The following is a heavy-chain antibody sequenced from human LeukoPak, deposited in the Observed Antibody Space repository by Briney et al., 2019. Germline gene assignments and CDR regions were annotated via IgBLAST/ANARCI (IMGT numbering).Heavy chain of an antibody. CDR3: ALTWGYYAFDI. Sequence: GASVKVSCKASGYTFIGYYIHWVRQAPGQGLEWMGRINPNSGGTNYAQKFQGRVTMTRDTSISTAYMELSRLRSDDTAVYYCALTWGYYAFDIWGQWTMVTVSS. D-gene: IGHD7-27*01. CDR2: INPNSGGT. V-gene: IGHV1-2*06. CDR1: GYTFIGYY. J-gene: IGHJ3*02.